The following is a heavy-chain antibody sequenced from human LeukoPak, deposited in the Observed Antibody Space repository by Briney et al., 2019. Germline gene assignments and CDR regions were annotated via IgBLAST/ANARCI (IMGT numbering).Heavy chain of an antibody. Sequence: PGRSLRLSCAPSGFTFSSYAMHWVRQAPGKGLEWGAVISYDGSNKYYADSVKGRFTISRDNSKNTLYLQMNSLRAEDTAVYYCASTSSGSYNYWGQGTLVTVSS. D-gene: IGHD1-26*01. CDR1: GFTFSSYA. CDR2: ISYDGSNK. CDR3: ASTSSGSYNY. J-gene: IGHJ4*02. V-gene: IGHV3-30-3*01.